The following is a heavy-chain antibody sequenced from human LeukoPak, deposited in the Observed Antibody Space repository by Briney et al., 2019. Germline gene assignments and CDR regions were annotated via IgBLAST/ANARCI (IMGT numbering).Heavy chain of an antibody. CDR3: ARIVVVPASDYMDV. CDR2: IYYSGST. V-gene: IGHV4-39*01. Sequence: SETLSLTCTVSGGSISSSSYYWGWLRQPPGKGLEWIGSIYYSGSTYYNPSLKSRVTISVDTSKNQFSLKLSSVTAADTAVYYCARIVVVPASDYMDVWGKGTTVTVSS. J-gene: IGHJ6*03. D-gene: IGHD2-2*01. CDR1: GGSISSSSYY.